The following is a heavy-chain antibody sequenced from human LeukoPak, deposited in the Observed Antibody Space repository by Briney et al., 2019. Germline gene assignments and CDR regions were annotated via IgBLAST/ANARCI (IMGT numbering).Heavy chain of an antibody. V-gene: IGHV3-48*03. CDR3: ARRGYHDYSGFDY. CDR2: ISSSGSTI. J-gene: IGHJ4*02. Sequence: QPGGSLRLSCAASGFTFSSYEMNWVRQAPGKGLEWVSYISSSGSTIYYADSVKGRFTLSRDNAKNSLYLQMNSLRAEDTALYYCARRGYHDYSGFDYWGQGTLVTVSS. D-gene: IGHD1-26*01. CDR1: GFTFSSYE.